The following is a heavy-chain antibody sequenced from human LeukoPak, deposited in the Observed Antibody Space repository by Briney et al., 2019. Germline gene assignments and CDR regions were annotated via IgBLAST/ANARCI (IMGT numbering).Heavy chain of an antibody. CDR2: IYYSGST. Sequence: PSETLSLTCTVSGGSISSSSYYWGWIRQPPGKGLEWIGSIYYSGSTYYNPSLKSRVTISVDTSKNQFSLKLSSVTAADTAVYYCARHNLALPALYWFDPWGQGTLVTVSS. CDR1: GGSISSSSYY. V-gene: IGHV4-39*01. CDR3: ARHNLALPALYWFDP. J-gene: IGHJ5*02. D-gene: IGHD2-15*01.